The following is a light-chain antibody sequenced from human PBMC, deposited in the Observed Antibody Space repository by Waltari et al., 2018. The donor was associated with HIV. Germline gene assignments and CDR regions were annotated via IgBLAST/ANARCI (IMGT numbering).Light chain of an antibody. J-gene: IGKJ2*01. CDR1: QSVSSSS. CDR3: QQYGSSPQT. CDR2: GAS. Sequence: EIVLTQSPGTLSLSQGERATLSCRASQSVSSSSLAWYQQKPGQAPRLLIYGASSRAAGIPDRFSGSGSGTDFTLTISRLEPEDFVVYYCQQYGSSPQTFGQGTKLEIK. V-gene: IGKV3-20*01.